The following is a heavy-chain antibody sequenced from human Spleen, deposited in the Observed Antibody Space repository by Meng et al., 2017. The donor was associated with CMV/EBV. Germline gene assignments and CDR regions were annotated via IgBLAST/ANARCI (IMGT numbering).Heavy chain of an antibody. CDR2: IYYSGST. Sequence: VSGGSISSGDYYWSWIRQPPGKGLEWIGYIYYSGSTYYNPSLKSRVTISVDTSKNQFSLKLSSVTAADTAVYYCARGDSSSHNFDYWGQGTLVTVSS. V-gene: IGHV4-30-4*08. CDR1: GGSISSGDYY. CDR3: ARGDSSSHNFDY. J-gene: IGHJ4*02. D-gene: IGHD6-6*01.